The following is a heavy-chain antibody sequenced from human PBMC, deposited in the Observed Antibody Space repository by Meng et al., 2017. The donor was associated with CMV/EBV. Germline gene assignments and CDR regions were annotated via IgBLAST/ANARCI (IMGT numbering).Heavy chain of an antibody. CDR2: IYHSGSS. J-gene: IGHJ2*01. V-gene: IGHV4-39*07. CDR3: SRSPSGFYWYFDL. Sequence: SETLSPTCAVSGGSIINNAYYWGWIRQPPGRGLEWIGSIYHSGSSYYNPSLKSRVTISVDTSNSQFSLNVNSVTAADPAVYYCSRSPSGFYWYFDLWGRGTLVTVSS. CDR1: GGSIINNAYY. D-gene: IGHD6-25*01.